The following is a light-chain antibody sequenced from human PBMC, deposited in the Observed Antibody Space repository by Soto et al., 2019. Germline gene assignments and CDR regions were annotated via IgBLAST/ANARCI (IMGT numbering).Light chain of an antibody. Sequence: DIPLTQSPSFLSASIGDRVIITCRASLGIASYLAWYQQNPGKAPKLLISAASTLQSGVQSRFSGSGSGTEFTRTISSLQPEDFATYYCQQFKSYPLTVGGGTKVEIK. CDR1: LGIASY. CDR2: AAS. V-gene: IGKV1-9*01. CDR3: QQFKSYPLT. J-gene: IGKJ4*01.